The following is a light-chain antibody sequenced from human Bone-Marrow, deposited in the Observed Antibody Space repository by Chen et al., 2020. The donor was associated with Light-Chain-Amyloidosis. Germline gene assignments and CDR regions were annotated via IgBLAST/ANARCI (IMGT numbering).Light chain of an antibody. J-gene: IGLJ2*01. CDR3: QSADSSGTYEVI. CDR2: RDT. CDR1: DLPTKY. V-gene: IGLV3-25*03. Sequence: SYELTQPPSVSVSPGQTARITCSGDDLPTKYAYWYQQKPGQAPVLVIQRDTERPSGISERFSGSSSGTTATLTIRGVQAEDEADDHCQSADSSGTYEVIFGGGTKLTVL.